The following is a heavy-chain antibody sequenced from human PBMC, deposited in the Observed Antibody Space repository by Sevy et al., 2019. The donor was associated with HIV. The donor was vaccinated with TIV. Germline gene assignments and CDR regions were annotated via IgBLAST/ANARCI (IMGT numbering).Heavy chain of an antibody. CDR1: GFTFSSYA. D-gene: IGHD3-10*01. CDR2: ISYDGSNK. Sequence: GGSLRLSCAASGFTFSSYAMHWVRQAPGKGLEWVAVISYDGSNKYYADSVKGRFTISGDNSKNTLYLQMNSLRAEDTAVYYCARDRYYGSGSLTYYYYMDVWGKGTTVTVSS. J-gene: IGHJ6*03. CDR3: ARDRYYGSGSLTYYYYMDV. V-gene: IGHV3-30-3*01.